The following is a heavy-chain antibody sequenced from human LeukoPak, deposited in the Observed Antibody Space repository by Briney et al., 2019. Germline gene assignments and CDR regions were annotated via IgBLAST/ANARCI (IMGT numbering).Heavy chain of an antibody. CDR1: GYTFTGYY. J-gene: IGHJ4*02. V-gene: IGHV1-2*02. D-gene: IGHD3-9*01. CDR3: ARERETAYDILTGGDFDY. Sequence: ASVKVSCKASGYTFTGYYMHWVRQAPGQGLEWMGWINPNSGGTNYAQKLQGRVTMTTDTSTSTAYMELRSLRSDDTAVYYCARERETAYDILTGGDFDYWGQGTLVTVSS. CDR2: INPNSGGT.